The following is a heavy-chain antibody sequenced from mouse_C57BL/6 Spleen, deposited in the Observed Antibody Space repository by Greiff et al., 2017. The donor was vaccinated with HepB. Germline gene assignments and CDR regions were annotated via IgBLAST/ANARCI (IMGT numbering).Heavy chain of an antibody. Sequence: QVQLQQPGAELVRPGSSVKLSCKASGYTFTSYWMDWVKQRPGQGLEWIGNIYPSDSETHYNQKFKDKATLTVDKSSSTAYMQLSSLTSEDSAVYYCARKGPTVVARDWYFDVWGTGTTVTVSS. CDR2: IYPSDSET. J-gene: IGHJ1*03. V-gene: IGHV1-61*01. CDR3: ARKGPTVVARDWYFDV. CDR1: GYTFTSYW. D-gene: IGHD1-1*01.